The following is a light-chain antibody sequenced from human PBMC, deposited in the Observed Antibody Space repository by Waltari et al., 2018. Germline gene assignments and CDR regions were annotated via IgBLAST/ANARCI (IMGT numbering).Light chain of an antibody. V-gene: IGLV2-23*02. CDR2: EVS. J-gene: IGLJ2*01. CDR3: CSYASSGTGV. CDR1: SSDVGSYNL. Sequence: QSALTQPASVSGSPGQSITLSCTGTSSDVGSYNLVTWYQQYPGKAPKLMIYEVSKRPSGVSNRFSGSKSGNTASLTISGLQAEDEADYYCCSYASSGTGVFGGGTKVTVL.